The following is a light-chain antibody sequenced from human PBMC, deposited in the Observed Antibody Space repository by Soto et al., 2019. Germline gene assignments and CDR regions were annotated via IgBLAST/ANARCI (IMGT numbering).Light chain of an antibody. V-gene: IGLV2-14*01. CDR1: SSDVGGYNY. Sequence: QSVLTQPASVSGSPGQSITISCTGTSSDVGGYNYVSWYQQHPGKAPKLMIYEVSNRPSGVSNRFSGSKSGNTASLTISGLQAEDEADYYCSSYTGSSTLFGTGTKVTV. J-gene: IGLJ1*01. CDR2: EVS. CDR3: SSYTGSSTL.